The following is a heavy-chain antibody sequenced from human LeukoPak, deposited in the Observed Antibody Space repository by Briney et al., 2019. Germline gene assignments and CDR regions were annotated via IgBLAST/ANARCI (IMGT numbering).Heavy chain of an antibody. CDR3: ARRTGYYYMDV. V-gene: IGHV1-8*03. Sequence: ASVKVSCKASGYTFTSYDINWVRQATGQGLEWMGWMNPNSGNTGYSQKFQGRVTITRSTSISTAYMELSSLRSEDTAVYYCARRTGYYYMDVWGKGTTVTVSS. D-gene: IGHD1/OR15-1a*01. CDR1: GYTFTSYD. CDR2: MNPNSGNT. J-gene: IGHJ6*03.